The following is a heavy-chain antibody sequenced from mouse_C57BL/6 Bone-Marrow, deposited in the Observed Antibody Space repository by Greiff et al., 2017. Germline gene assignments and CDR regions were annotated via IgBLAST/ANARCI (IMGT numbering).Heavy chain of an antibody. D-gene: IGHD2-5*01. Sequence: ESGPGLVKPSQSLSLTCSVTGYSITSGYYWNWIRQFPGNKLEWMGYISYDGSNNYNPSLKNRISITRDTSKNQFFLKLNSVTTEDTATYYCASGSYYSNSFAYWGQGTLVTVSA. CDR3: ASGSYYSNSFAY. CDR2: ISYDGSN. V-gene: IGHV3-6*01. J-gene: IGHJ3*01. CDR1: GYSITSGYY.